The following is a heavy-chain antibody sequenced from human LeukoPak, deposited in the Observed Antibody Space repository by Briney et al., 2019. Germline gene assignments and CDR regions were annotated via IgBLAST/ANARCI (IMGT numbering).Heavy chain of an antibody. D-gene: IGHD6-19*01. CDR2: MNPNSGNT. CDR3: AFGTVQWLVHHWYFDL. Sequence: ASVKVSCKASGYTFTSYDFNWVRQATGQGPEWMGWMNPNSGNTGYAQKFQGRVTMTRDTSISTAYMELTSLRSEDTAVYYCAFGTVQWLVHHWYFDLWGRGTLVTVSS. J-gene: IGHJ2*01. V-gene: IGHV1-8*01. CDR1: GYTFTSYD.